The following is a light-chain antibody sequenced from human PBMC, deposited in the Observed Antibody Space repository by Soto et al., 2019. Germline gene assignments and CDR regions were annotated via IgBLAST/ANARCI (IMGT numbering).Light chain of an antibody. CDR2: AAS. CDR3: LQDNTYPRT. Sequence: AIQMTQSPSSLSASVGDRVSITCRASQGIRNELGWYQEKPGKAPQLLIYAASNLQSGVPSRFSGSGSGTDFTLTISSLQPEDFATYYCLQDNTYPRTFGQGTKVDIK. CDR1: QGIRNE. V-gene: IGKV1-6*01. J-gene: IGKJ1*01.